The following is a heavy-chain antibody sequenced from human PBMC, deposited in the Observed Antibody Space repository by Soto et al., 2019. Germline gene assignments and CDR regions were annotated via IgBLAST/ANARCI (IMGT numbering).Heavy chain of an antibody. CDR1: GYTFTSYG. Sequence: ASVKVSCKASGYTFTSYGIIWVRQAPGQGXEWMGWISAYNGNTNYAQKLQGRVTMTTDTSTSTAYMEMRSLRSDDTAVYYCAREITIFGAVSVPYYYGIDVWGQGTTVTVSS. CDR3: AREITIFGAVSVPYYYGIDV. CDR2: ISAYNGNT. D-gene: IGHD3-3*01. V-gene: IGHV1-18*01. J-gene: IGHJ6*02.